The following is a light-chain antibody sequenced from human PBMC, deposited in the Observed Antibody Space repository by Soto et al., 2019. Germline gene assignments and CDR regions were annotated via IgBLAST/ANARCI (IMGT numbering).Light chain of an antibody. V-gene: IGKV3-20*01. CDR2: GAS. CDR1: QSVSSSY. Sequence: EIVLTRSPGTLSLSPGERATLSCRASQSVSSSYLAWYQQKPGQAPRLLIYGASSRATGIPDRFSGSGSGTDFTLTISRLEPEDFAVYYCQQYDSSWTFGQGTKVDIK. J-gene: IGKJ1*01. CDR3: QQYDSSWT.